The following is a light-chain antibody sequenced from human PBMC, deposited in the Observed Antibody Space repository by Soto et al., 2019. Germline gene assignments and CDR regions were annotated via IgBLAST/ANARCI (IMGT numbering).Light chain of an antibody. CDR1: RSDVGGYTY. Sequence: QSVLTQPPSVSGAAVHGVAISCTGTRSDVGGYTYVSWYKQHPGKAPTLMIYDVSNRPSGVSNRFSGSKSGNTASLTISGLQAEDEADYYCSSYTSSSPYVFGTGTKVIVL. CDR3: SSYTSSSPYV. V-gene: IGLV2-14*01. J-gene: IGLJ1*01. CDR2: DVS.